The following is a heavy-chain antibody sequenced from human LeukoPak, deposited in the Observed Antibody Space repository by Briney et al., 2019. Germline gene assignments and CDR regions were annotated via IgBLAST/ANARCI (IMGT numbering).Heavy chain of an antibody. CDR1: GYTFTTYE. CDR2: MNTNSGHT. D-gene: IGHD2-21*01. CDR3: ARNFQGLGY. V-gene: IGHV1-8*01. Sequence: ASVKVSCKASGYTFTTYEIIWVRQATGQGLEWMGWMNTNSGHTAYAQKFQGRVTMTAITSISTAYLGLSSLESEDTGVYYCARNFQGLGYWGQGTLVTVSS. J-gene: IGHJ4*02.